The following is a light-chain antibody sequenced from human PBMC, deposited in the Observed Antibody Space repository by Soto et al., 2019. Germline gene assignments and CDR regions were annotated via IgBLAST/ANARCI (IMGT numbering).Light chain of an antibody. CDR2: DVS. V-gene: IGLV2-11*01. CDR3: CSYAGSSTL. Sequence: LTQPRSVSGSPGQSVTISCTGTSSDVGGYNFVSWYQQYPGKVPKLIIYDVSQRPSGVPDRFSASKSDNTASLTISGLQAEDEADYYCCSYAGSSTLFGGGTKVNVL. CDR1: SSDVGGYNF. J-gene: IGLJ2*01.